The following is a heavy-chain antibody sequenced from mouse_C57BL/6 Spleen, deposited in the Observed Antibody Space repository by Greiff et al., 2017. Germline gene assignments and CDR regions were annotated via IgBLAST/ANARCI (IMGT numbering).Heavy chain of an antibody. Sequence: VKLQESGAELVKPGASVKMSCKASGYTFTTYPIEWMKQNHGKSLEWIGNFHPYNDDTKYNEKFKGKATLTVEKSSSTVYLELSRLTSDDSAVYYCARGDYGSSYGYYAMDYWGQGTSVTVSS. J-gene: IGHJ4*01. D-gene: IGHD1-1*01. CDR2: FHPYNDDT. V-gene: IGHV1-47*01. CDR1: GYTFTTYP. CDR3: ARGDYGSSYGYYAMDY.